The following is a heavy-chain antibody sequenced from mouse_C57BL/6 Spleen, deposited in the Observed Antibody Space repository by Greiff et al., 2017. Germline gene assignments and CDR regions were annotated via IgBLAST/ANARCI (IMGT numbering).Heavy chain of an antibody. V-gene: IGHV5-17*01. Sequence: EVMLVESGGGLVKPGGSLKLSCAASGFTFSDYGMHWVRQAPEKGLEWVAYISSGSSTIYYADTVKGRFPISRDNAKNTLFLQKTSLRAEDTAMYYCARPAYYDYLYAMDNWGQGTSDTVSP. CDR2: ISSGSSTI. D-gene: IGHD2-4*01. CDR3: ARPAYYDYLYAMDN. CDR1: GFTFSDYG. J-gene: IGHJ4*01.